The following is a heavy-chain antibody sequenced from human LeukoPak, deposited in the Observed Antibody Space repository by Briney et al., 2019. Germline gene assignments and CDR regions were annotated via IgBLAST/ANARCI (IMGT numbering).Heavy chain of an antibody. CDR1: GGTFSSYA. V-gene: IGHV1-69*05. CDR2: IIPIFGTA. Sequence: SVKVSCKASGGTFSSYAISWVRQAPGQGLEWMGGIIPIFGTANYAQKFQGRVTITTDESTSTAYMELSSLRSEDTAVYYCARDNYAGANWFDPWGQGTLVTVSS. CDR3: ARDNYAGANWFDP. J-gene: IGHJ5*02. D-gene: IGHD1-7*01.